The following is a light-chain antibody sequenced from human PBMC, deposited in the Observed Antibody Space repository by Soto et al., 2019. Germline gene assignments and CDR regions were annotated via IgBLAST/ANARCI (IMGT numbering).Light chain of an antibody. V-gene: IGKV3-15*01. Sequence: EIVMTQSPATLSVSPGERATLSCRASQSVSNNLAWYQQKPGQAPRRLIYGASTRAYGIPARFSGGGSGTEFTLTISSLQSEDFAVYSCQQYNTWSPLTFGGGTKVETK. CDR2: GAS. CDR1: QSVSNN. CDR3: QQYNTWSPLT. J-gene: IGKJ4*01.